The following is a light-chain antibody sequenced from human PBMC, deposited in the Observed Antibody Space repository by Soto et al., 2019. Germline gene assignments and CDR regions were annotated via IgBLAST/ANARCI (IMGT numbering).Light chain of an antibody. CDR2: DAS. J-gene: IGKJ1*01. V-gene: IGKV1-5*01. Sequence: DLQMTPSPSTLSASVGDRVTITCRASQSMSTWLAWYQQKPGKAPKLLIYDASSLESGVPSRFSSSESGTEFPLTISSLQHDDFATYYCQLYHSYSTFGQGTKVEIK. CDR3: QLYHSYST. CDR1: QSMSTW.